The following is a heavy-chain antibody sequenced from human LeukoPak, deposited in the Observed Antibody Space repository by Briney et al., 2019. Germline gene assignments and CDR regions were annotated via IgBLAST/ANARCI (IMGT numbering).Heavy chain of an antibody. D-gene: IGHD3-10*01. Sequence: ASVTVSCTVSGYTLTELSIHWVRQAPGKGLEWMGGFDPEDGETIYAQKFQGRVTMTEDTSTDTAYMELSSLRSEDTAVYYCATVDPMLRGVDYYHYGMGVWGQGTTVTVSS. V-gene: IGHV1-24*01. CDR1: GYTLTELS. CDR2: FDPEDGET. J-gene: IGHJ6*02. CDR3: ATVDPMLRGVDYYHYGMGV.